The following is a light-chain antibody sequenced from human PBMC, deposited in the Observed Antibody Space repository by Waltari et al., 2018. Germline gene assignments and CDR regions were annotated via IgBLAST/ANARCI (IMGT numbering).Light chain of an antibody. V-gene: IGKV3-15*01. CDR2: GAS. CDR1: QSVSGK. J-gene: IGKJ1*01. CDR3: QQYNNWPPWT. Sequence: EIVMKQSPATLSVSPVERATVPCGASQSVSGKLAWYPQKPGQAHRLLSYGASTRATGIPARFSGSGSGTEFTLTISSMQSEDFAVYYCQQYNNWPPWTFGQGTKVEIK.